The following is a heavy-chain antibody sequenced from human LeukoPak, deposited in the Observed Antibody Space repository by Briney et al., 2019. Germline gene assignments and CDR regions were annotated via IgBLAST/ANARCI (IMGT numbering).Heavy chain of an antibody. V-gene: IGHV3-33*01. CDR3: ARAPGYGGNSYYFDY. CDR2: IWYDGSNK. D-gene: IGHD4-23*01. CDR1: GFTFSSYG. Sequence: PGGSLRLSCAASGFTFSSYGMHWVRQAPGKGLEWVAVIWYDGSNKYYADSVKGRFTISRDNSKNTLYLQMNSLRAEDTAVYYCARAPGYGGNSYYFDYWGQGTLVTVSS. J-gene: IGHJ4*02.